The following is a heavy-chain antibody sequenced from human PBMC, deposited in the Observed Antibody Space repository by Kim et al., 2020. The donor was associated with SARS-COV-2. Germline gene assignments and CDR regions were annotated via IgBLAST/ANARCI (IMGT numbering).Heavy chain of an antibody. V-gene: IGHV1-69*04. D-gene: IGHD1-26*01. Sequence: SVKVSCKASGGTFSSYAISWVRQAPGQGLEWMGSIIPILGIANYAQKFQGRVTITADKSTSTAYMELSSLRSEDTAVYYCAREVYLLNYYGMDVWGQGTTVTVSS. J-gene: IGHJ6*02. CDR3: AREVYLLNYYGMDV. CDR1: GGTFSSYA. CDR2: IIPILGIA.